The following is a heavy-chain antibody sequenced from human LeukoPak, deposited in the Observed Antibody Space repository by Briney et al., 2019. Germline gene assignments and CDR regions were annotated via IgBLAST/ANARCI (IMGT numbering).Heavy chain of an antibody. CDR3: ARSIGSTGGGVDV. CDR1: GFTFRDYN. Sequence: GGSLRLSCAASGFTFRDYNMNWVRQAPGKGLEWVSYITDSGSTIHYADSVNGRLTISRDNAKNSLYLQMNSLRAEDSAVYYCARSIGSTGGGVDVWGRGTTVTVSS. J-gene: IGHJ6*02. V-gene: IGHV3-11*01. D-gene: IGHD4-23*01. CDR2: ITDSGSTI.